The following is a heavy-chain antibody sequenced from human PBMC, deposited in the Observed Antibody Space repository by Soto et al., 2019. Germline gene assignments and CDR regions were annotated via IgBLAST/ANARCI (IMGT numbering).Heavy chain of an antibody. V-gene: IGHV3-53*01. CDR1: GFTVSSNY. J-gene: IGHJ5*02. D-gene: IGHD2-21*02. CDR2: IYSDGST. CDR3: ASTPGDRTRAHWFDP. Sequence: PGGSLRLSCAASGFTVSSNYMSWVHQAPGKGLEWVSVIYSDGSTYYAGSVKGRFTISRDNSKNTLYLQMNSLRAEDTAVYYCASTPGDRTRAHWFDPWGQGTLVTAPQ.